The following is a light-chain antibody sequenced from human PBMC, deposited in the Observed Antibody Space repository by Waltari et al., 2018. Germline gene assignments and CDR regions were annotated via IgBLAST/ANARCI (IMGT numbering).Light chain of an antibody. J-gene: IGLJ3*02. CDR3: CSYAGGTSWV. Sequence: QSALTQPASGSGSYGQSITISCGAVAYFNIVSWSQQQPGKAPQVIIYEGNQRPSGLSDRFSGCKSGNTASLTISGLQSDDQADYYCCSYAGGTSWVFGGGTKLTVL. CDR1: AVAYFNI. CDR2: EGN. V-gene: IGLV2-23*01.